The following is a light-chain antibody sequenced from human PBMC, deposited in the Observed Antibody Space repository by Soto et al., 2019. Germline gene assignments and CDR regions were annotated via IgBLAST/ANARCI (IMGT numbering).Light chain of an antibody. CDR3: QSYDSTLSARYV. J-gene: IGLJ1*01. V-gene: IGLV1-47*01. CDR2: KSN. CDR1: SYNIGKNL. Sequence: QSVLTQPPSASGTPGQRVTISCSGGSYNIGKNLVYWYQQRPGTAPKLLIFKSNARPPGVPDRFSGSKSGTSASLAITGLQAEDEGDYYCQSYDSTLSARYVFGTGTKLTVL.